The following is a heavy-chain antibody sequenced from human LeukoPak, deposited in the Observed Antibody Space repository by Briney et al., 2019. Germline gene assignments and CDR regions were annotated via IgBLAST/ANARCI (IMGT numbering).Heavy chain of an antibody. V-gene: IGHV3-48*04. J-gene: IGHJ4*02. CDR2: ISSSSSTI. D-gene: IGHD6-13*01. CDR3: ARDPRSSSLDY. Sequence: PGGSLRLSCAASGFTFSSYSMDWVRQAPGKGLEWVSYISSSSSTIYYADSVKGRFTISRDNAKNSLYLQMNSLRAEDTAVYYCARDPRSSSLDYWGQGTLVTVSS. CDR1: GFTFSSYS.